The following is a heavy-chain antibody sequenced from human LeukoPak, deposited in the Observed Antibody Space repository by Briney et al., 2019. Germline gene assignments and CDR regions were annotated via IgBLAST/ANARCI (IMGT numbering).Heavy chain of an antibody. J-gene: IGHJ5*02. CDR1: GGSISSYY. Sequence: PSETLSLTCTVSGGSISSYYWSWIRQPPGKGLEWIGYIYYSGSTNYNPSLKSRVTISVDTSKNQFSLKLSSVTAADTAVYYCARAAGVKYQRFDPRGQGTLVTVSS. CDR2: IYYSGST. CDR3: ARAAGVKYQRFDP. V-gene: IGHV4-59*01. D-gene: IGHD2-2*01.